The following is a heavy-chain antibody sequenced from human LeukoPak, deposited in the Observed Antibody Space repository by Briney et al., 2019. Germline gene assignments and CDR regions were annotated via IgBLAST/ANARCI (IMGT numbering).Heavy chain of an antibody. V-gene: IGHV4-61*05. J-gene: IGHJ4*02. D-gene: IGHD3-16*01. CDR1: GGSISSSSYY. CDR2: IYYSGST. CDR3: ARGGGTGPSFDY. Sequence: SETLSLTCTVSGGSISSSSYYWGWIRQPPGKGLEWIGYIYYSGSTNYNPSLKSRVTISVDTSKNQFSLKLSSVTAADTAVYYCARGGGTGPSFDYWGQGTLVTVSS.